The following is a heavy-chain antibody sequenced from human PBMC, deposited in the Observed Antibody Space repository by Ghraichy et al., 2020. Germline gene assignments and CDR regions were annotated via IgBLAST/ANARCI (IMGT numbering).Heavy chain of an antibody. CDR2: INHSGST. J-gene: IGHJ6*02. CDR3: ARGQPEDSGYPYNSYGVYV. Sequence: SETLSLTCAVYGGSFSGYYWSWIRQPPGKGLEWIGEINHSGSTNYNPSLKSRVTISVDTSKNQFSLKLFSVTAADTGVYYCARGQPEDSGYPYNSYGVYVWGQGSTVTVPS. V-gene: IGHV4-34*01. D-gene: IGHD5-12*01. CDR1: GGSFSGYY.